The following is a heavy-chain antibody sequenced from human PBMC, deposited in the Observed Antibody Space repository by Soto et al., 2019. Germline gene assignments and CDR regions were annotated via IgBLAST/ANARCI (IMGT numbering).Heavy chain of an antibody. J-gene: IGHJ6*02. Sequence: EVQLVESGGGLVQPGRSLRLSCAASGFTFDDYAMHWVRQAPGKGLEWVSGISWNSGSIGYADSVKGRFTISRDNAKNSLYLQMNSLRAEDTALYYCAKDILGSGYYSPQNYYYYGMDVGGQGTTVTVSS. V-gene: IGHV3-9*01. CDR3: AKDILGSGYYSPQNYYYYGMDV. CDR1: GFTFDDYA. D-gene: IGHD3-22*01. CDR2: ISWNSGSI.